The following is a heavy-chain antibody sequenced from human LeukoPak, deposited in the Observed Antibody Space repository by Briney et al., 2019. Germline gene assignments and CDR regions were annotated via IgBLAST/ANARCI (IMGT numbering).Heavy chain of an antibody. D-gene: IGHD1-26*01. CDR2: ICGSVGST. CDR3: AKSQDGGRLFHFDY. V-gene: IGHV3-23*01. Sequence: GSLRHSCAPSGFTPSSYAMSWVRPAPGKGLEWVSVICGSVGSTYSVDSVKGRFTISRDNSKNTLYLQMNSLRAEDTAVYFCAKSQDGGRLFHFDYWGQGTLVTVSS. J-gene: IGHJ4*02. CDR1: GFTPSSYA.